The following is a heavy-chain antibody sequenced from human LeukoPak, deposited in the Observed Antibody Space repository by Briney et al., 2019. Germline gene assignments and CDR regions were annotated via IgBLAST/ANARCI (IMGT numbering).Heavy chain of an antibody. Sequence: ASVTVSCTASRYTFSSSDINWVRQDAGQGFEWMGWMSPTSGNTGYAQNFQGRVTMTRDTSISTAYMELTSLRSEDTAVYYCVGGAPNWGFDFWGQGTLVIVSS. J-gene: IGHJ4*02. CDR1: RYTFSSSD. CDR3: VGGAPNWGFDF. D-gene: IGHD7-27*01. V-gene: IGHV1-8*01. CDR2: MSPTSGNT.